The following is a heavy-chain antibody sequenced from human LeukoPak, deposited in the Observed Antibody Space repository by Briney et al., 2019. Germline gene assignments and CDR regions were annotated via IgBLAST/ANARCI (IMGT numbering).Heavy chain of an antibody. CDR2: IYSDGRT. J-gene: IGHJ4*02. V-gene: IGHV3-23*03. D-gene: IGHD4-17*01. CDR1: GFTFSSYD. Sequence: GGSLRLSCAASGFTFSSYDMTWVRQAPGKGLEWVSLIYSDGRTYYADSVKGRCTISRDNSKNTLYLQMNSLRAEDTAIYYCAKSMSTVTYFDGWGQGTLVTVSS. CDR3: AKSMSTVTYFDG.